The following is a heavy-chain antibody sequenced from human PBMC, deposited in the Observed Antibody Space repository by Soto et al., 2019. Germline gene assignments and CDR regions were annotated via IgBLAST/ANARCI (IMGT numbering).Heavy chain of an antibody. CDR2: IYSGGST. D-gene: IGHD1-26*01. J-gene: IGHJ3*02. Sequence: EVQLVESGGGLIQPGGSLRLSCAASGFTVSSNYMSWVRQAPGKGLEWVSVIYSGGSTYYADSVKGRFTISRDNSKNTLYLEMKSRRAEETAVYYCARVSEGPGAFDIWGQGTMVTVSS. CDR3: ARVSEGPGAFDI. V-gene: IGHV3-53*01. CDR1: GFTVSSNY.